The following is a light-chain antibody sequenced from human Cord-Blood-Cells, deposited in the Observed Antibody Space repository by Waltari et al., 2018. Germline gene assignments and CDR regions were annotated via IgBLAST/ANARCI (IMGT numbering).Light chain of an antibody. J-gene: IGKJ1*01. CDR3: QQYGISQT. V-gene: IGKV3-20*01. Sequence: EIVLTQSPGTLSLSPGERATLSCRASQSVSSSYLAWYQQKPGQAPRLLIYGASSRATGIPYRFSGSGSGTDVTLTISTLEPEECAVYCCQQYGISQTFVQGTKVEI. CDR1: QSVSSSY. CDR2: GAS.